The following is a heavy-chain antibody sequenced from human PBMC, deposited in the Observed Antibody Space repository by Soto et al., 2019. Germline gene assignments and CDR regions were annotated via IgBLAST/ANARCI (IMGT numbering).Heavy chain of an antibody. V-gene: IGHV1-18*01. CDR1: GYKFSSYG. CDR3: ARDGWELPTMGIDY. Sequence: QVQLVQSGGEVKKPGASMKVSCKASGYKFSSYGISWVRQAPGQGLEWMGWVSPYSGNTIYAQNFQGRVTMTTDTSTSTAYMDLRRLRSDDTVVYYCARDGWELPTMGIDYWGQGTLVTVSS. CDR2: VSPYSGNT. J-gene: IGHJ4*02. D-gene: IGHD1-26*01.